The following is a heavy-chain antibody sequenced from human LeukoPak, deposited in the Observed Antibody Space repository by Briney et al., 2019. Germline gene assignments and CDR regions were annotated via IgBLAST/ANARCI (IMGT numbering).Heavy chain of an antibody. D-gene: IGHD1-26*01. V-gene: IGHV4-39*01. CDR3: ARHKQSGTYYDAFDI. Sequence: PSETLSLTCTVSGGSIGSTTYYWGWIRQPPGKELEGIGSIYYSGSTYYNPSLKSRVTISLDTSKNQFSLKLSSVTAADTAVYYCARHKQSGTYYDAFDIWGQGTKVTVSS. CDR2: IYYSGST. CDR1: GGSIGSTTYY. J-gene: IGHJ3*02.